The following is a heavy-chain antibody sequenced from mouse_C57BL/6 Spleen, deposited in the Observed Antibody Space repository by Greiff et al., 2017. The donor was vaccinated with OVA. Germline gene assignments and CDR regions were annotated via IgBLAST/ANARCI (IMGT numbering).Heavy chain of an antibody. V-gene: IGHV1-61*01. CDR3: ARNYGSSFDY. CDR1: GYTFTSYW. Sequence: QVHVKQPGAELVRPGSSVKLSCKASGYTFTSYWMDWVKQRPRQGLEWIGNIYPSDSETHYNQKFKDKATLTVDKSSSTAYMQLSSLTSEDSAVYYCARNYGSSFDYWGQGTTLTVSS. D-gene: IGHD1-1*01. J-gene: IGHJ2*01. CDR2: IYPSDSET.